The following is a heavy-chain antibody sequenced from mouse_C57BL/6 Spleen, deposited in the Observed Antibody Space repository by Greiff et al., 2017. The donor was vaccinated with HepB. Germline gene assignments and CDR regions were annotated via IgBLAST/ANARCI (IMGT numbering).Heavy chain of an antibody. J-gene: IGHJ2*01. Sequence: EVMLVESGGGLVKPGGSLKLSCAASGFTFSDYGMHWVRQAPEKGLEWVAYISSGSSTIYYADTVKGRFTITRDNAKNTLFLQMTSLGSEDTAMYYCARLVAKGYYFDYWGQGTTLTVSS. CDR3: ARLVAKGYYFDY. CDR2: ISSGSSTI. V-gene: IGHV5-17*01. D-gene: IGHD1-1*01. CDR1: GFTFSDYG.